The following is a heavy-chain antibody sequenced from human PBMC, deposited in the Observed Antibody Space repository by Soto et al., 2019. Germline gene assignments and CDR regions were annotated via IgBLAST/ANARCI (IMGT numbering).Heavy chain of an antibody. J-gene: IGHJ4*02. D-gene: IGHD3-16*01. CDR2: ISKDESLQ. V-gene: IGHV3-30-3*01. CDR3: ARGSNWGFDN. Sequence: GGSLRLSCAASQFSFTTYSMDWVRQAPGKGLGWVAVISKDESLQRYADSVKGRFTISRDNSKNTLYLEMNSLRPEDTAVYYCARGSNWGFDNWGQGTLVTVSS. CDR1: QFSFTTYS.